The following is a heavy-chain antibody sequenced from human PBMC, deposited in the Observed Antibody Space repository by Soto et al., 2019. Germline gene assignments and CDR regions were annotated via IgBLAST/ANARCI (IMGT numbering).Heavy chain of an antibody. CDR2: LSTSGNT. D-gene: IGHD6-6*01. V-gene: IGHV4-4*07. CDR1: GVSISNYY. CDR3: RRDFDY. J-gene: IGHJ4*02. Sequence: SDTLSLTCTVSGVSISNYYWSRIRQPAGKGLEWIGRLSTSGNTNYNPSLKSRVTMSLDTSKNQFSLMLNSVTAADTAAYYCRRDFDYWGQGTLVTVSS.